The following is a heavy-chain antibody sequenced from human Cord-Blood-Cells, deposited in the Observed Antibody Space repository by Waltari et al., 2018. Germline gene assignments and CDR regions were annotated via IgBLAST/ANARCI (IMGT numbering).Heavy chain of an antibody. CDR3: AGCSSTSCYVAFDI. D-gene: IGHD2-2*01. J-gene: IGHJ3*02. Sequence: QVQLVQSGAEVKKPGASVKVSCTAAGYTFTRSYMHWLRQAPGQGLEWMGRINPNSGGTNYAQKFQGRVTMTRDTSISTAYMELSRLRSDDAAVYYWAGCSSTSCYVAFDIWGQGTMVTVSS. CDR2: INPNSGGT. V-gene: IGHV1-2*06. CDR1: GYTFTRSY.